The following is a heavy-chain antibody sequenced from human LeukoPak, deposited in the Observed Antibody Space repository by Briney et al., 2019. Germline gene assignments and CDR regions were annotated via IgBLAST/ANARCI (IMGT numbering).Heavy chain of an antibody. J-gene: IGHJ4*02. CDR1: GFTFDDYT. CDR3: ANPCSSTTCPLDY. D-gene: IGHD2-2*01. CDR2: ISWNGGST. V-gene: IGHV3-43*01. Sequence: GGSLRLSCAASGFTFDDYTMHWVRQAPGKGLEWVSLISWNGGSTYYADSVKGRFTISRDSSKDSLYLQMNSLTTEDTAFYYCANPCSSTTCPLDYWGQGTLVTVSS.